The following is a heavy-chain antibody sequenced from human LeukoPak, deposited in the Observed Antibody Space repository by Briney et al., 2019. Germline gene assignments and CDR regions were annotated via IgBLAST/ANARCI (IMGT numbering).Heavy chain of an antibody. V-gene: IGHV3-23*01. D-gene: IGHD1-26*01. J-gene: IGHJ6*02. CDR3: ARESGGTLALYYYYGMDV. CDR2: ISGSGGST. Sequence: GGSLRLSCAASGFTFSSYAMSWVRQAPGKGLEWVSAISGSGGSTYYADSVKGRFTISRDNSKNTLYLQMNSLRAEDTAVYYCARESGGTLALYYYYGMDVWGQGTTVTVSS. CDR1: GFTFSSYA.